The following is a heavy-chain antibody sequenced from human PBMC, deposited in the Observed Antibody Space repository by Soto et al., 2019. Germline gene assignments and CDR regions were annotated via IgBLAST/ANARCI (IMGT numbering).Heavy chain of an antibody. D-gene: IGHD7-27*01. Sequence: QVQLVQSGAEVKKPGSSVTVSCKASGGTFNTYNINWVRQAPGQGLEWMGGILPIFGTTNYAQRFQGRVTITADDSTSTAYMELSSLRSEDTAVYYSARDETGDSYYYYYGMDVWGQGTTVTVTS. CDR1: GGTFNTYN. V-gene: IGHV1-69*01. CDR2: ILPIFGTT. J-gene: IGHJ6*02. CDR3: ARDETGDSYYYYYGMDV.